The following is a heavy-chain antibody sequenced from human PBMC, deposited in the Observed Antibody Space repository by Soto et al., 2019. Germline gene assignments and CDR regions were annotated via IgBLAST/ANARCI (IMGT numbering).Heavy chain of an antibody. J-gene: IGHJ4*02. D-gene: IGHD1-26*01. Sequence: GGSLRLSCAASGFTFSSYGMLWVRQAPGKVLEWVAVIWYDGSNKYYADSVKGRFTISRDNSKNTLYLQMNSLRAEDTAVYYCARALVLRVGAIDYWGQGT. CDR1: GFTFSSYG. V-gene: IGHV3-33*01. CDR2: IWYDGSNK. CDR3: ARALVLRVGAIDY.